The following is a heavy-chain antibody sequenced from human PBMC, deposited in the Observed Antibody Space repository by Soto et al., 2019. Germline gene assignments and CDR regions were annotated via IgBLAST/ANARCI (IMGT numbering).Heavy chain of an antibody. CDR3: ARYLRKLRYFDY. D-gene: IGHD3-9*01. J-gene: IGHJ4*02. CDR2: LSADENNK. Sequence: QVQLVESGGGVVQPGRSLRLSCTASGFTFSPYAFHWVRQAPGKGLEWVAVLSADENNKYYADSVKGRFTISRDNSKSTLYLQMNSLRAEDTAVYYCARYLRKLRYFDYWGQGTLVTVSS. CDR1: GFTFSPYA. V-gene: IGHV3-30-3*01.